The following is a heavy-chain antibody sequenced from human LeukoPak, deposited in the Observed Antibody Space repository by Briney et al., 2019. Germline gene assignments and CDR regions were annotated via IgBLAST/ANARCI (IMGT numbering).Heavy chain of an antibody. V-gene: IGHV1-24*01. CDR3: ATVGYSYGAFDY. CDR1: GYTLSEIS. Sequence: ASVKVSCKVSGYTLSEISMYWVRQAPGKGLEWMGGIDREDGQTIYAQKFQGRVTMTEDTSTDTAYMEVSRLTSVDTAFYYCATVGYSYGAFDYWGQGTLVTVSS. J-gene: IGHJ4*02. CDR2: IDREDGQT. D-gene: IGHD5-18*01.